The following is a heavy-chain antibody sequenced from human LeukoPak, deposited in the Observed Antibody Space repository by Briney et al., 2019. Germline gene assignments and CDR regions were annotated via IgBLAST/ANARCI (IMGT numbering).Heavy chain of an antibody. V-gene: IGHV4-61*09. CDR3: ARGDTTVPLYFDY. D-gene: IGHD4-17*01. Sequence: SETLSLTCTVSGGSISSRSYCWSWIRQPAGKGLEWIGHVHISGSTNYNSSLKSRVTISVDTSKNQFSLKLSSVTAADTAVYYCARGDTTVPLYFDYWGQGTLVTVSS. CDR2: VHISGST. CDR1: GGSISSRSYC. J-gene: IGHJ4*02.